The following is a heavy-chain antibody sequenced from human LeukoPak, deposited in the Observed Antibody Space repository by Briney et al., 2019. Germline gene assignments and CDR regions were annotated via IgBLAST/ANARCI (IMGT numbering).Heavy chain of an antibody. V-gene: IGHV3-48*04. J-gene: IGHJ4*02. CDR3: AKDRVYSPPAGPDY. Sequence: GGSLRLSCAASGFTFSSYTMKWVRQAPGKGLEWISFISASGSAILYADSVKDRFTISRDNAKNSLYLQMSSLRAEDTAVYYCAKDRVYSPPAGPDYWGQGTLVTVSS. CDR2: ISASGSAI. CDR1: GFTFSSYT. D-gene: IGHD4-11*01.